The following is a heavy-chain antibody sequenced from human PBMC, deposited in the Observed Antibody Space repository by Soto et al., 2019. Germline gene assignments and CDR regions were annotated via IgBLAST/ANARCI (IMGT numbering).Heavy chain of an antibody. V-gene: IGHV3-74*01. Sequence: GGSLRLSCAASRFTFRSYWMHWVRQAPGKGLVWVSRINGDGSSTSYADSVRGRFTISRDNAKNTLYLQMNSLRAEDTAVYYCAKRPIDIVATFFDYWGQGTLVTVPS. CDR3: AKRPIDIVATFFDY. J-gene: IGHJ4*02. CDR1: RFTFRSYW. CDR2: INGDGSST. D-gene: IGHD5-12*01.